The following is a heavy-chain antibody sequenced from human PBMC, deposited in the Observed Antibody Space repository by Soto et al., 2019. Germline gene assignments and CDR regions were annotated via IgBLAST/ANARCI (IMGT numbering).Heavy chain of an antibody. D-gene: IGHD3-3*01. CDR1: GLTFSSYA. CDR2: ISGSGGST. J-gene: IGHJ4*02. Sequence: GGSLRLSCAASGLTFSSYAMSWVRQAPGKGLEWVSAISGSGGSTYYADSVKGRFTISRDNSKNTLYLQMNSLRAEDTAVYYCAKSILEWLLSRYYFDYWGQGTLVTVSS. CDR3: AKSILEWLLSRYYFDY. V-gene: IGHV3-23*01.